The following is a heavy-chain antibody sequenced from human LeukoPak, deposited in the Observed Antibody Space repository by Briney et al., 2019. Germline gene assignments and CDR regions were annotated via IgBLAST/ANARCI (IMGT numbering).Heavy chain of an antibody. Sequence: SVKVSCKASGGTFSSYAISWERQAPGQGLEWMGRIIPIFGTANYAQKFQGRVTITTDESTSTAYMELSSLRSEDTAVYYCATVPVTYYYGSGSYESAAQFDYWGQGTLVTVSS. J-gene: IGHJ4*02. D-gene: IGHD3-10*01. CDR3: ATVPVTYYYGSGSYESAAQFDY. CDR1: GGTFSSYA. V-gene: IGHV1-69*05. CDR2: IIPIFGTA.